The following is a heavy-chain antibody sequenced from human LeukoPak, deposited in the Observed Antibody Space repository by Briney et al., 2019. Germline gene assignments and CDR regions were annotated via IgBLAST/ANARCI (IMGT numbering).Heavy chain of an antibody. V-gene: IGHV4-59*01. Sequence: SETLSLTCTVSGGSISSYYWSWVRQPPGKGLEWIGYIYYSGSTNYNPSLKSRVTISVDTSKNQFSLKLHSVTAADTAVYYCASLRYGSGSQGALDYGSDYWGQGTLVTVSS. CDR1: GGSISSYY. CDR3: ASLRYGSGSQGALDYGSDY. J-gene: IGHJ4*02. CDR2: IYYSGST. D-gene: IGHD3-10*01.